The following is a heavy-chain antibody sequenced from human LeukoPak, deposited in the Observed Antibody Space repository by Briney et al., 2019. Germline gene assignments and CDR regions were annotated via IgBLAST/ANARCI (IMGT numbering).Heavy chain of an antibody. J-gene: IGHJ4*02. V-gene: IGHV4-59*01. CDR2: IYYSGST. D-gene: IGHD3-22*01. CDR1: GGSISSYY. Sequence: SETLSLTCTVSGGSISSYYWSWIRQPPGKGLEWIGYIYYSGSTNYNPSLKSRVTISVDTSKNQFSLKLSFVTAADTAVYYCARVRYYYDSSGYFPDFDYWGQGTLVTVSS. CDR3: ARVRYYYDSSGYFPDFDY.